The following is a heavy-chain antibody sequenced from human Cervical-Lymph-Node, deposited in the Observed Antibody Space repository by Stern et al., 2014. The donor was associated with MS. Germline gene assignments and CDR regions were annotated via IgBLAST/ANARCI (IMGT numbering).Heavy chain of an antibody. Sequence: QAQPVQPGAEVKKPGASVKVSCKASGYTFTSYGISWLRQPPGQGLVWMCWISAYNGNTYYAQKLQGRVTMTTDTATSTAYMELRSLRSDDTAVYYCARGLLGSENAFDIWGQGTMVTVSS. D-gene: IGHD2-15*01. CDR1: GYTFTSYG. CDR2: ISAYNGNT. CDR3: ARGLLGSENAFDI. V-gene: IGHV1-18*01. J-gene: IGHJ3*02.